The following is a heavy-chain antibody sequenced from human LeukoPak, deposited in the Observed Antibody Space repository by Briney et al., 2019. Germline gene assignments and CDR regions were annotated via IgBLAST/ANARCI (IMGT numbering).Heavy chain of an antibody. V-gene: IGHV4-59*11. CDR3: ARGDGNWFDP. CDR1: GGSINSHY. CDR2: IQNIGTT. J-gene: IGHJ5*02. Sequence: SETLSLTCTVSGGSINSHYWSWLRQPPGKGLGWIGYIQNIGTTSYNPSLKSRVTISIDTSRTHFSLKLTSVTAADTAIYYCARGDGNWFDPWGQGTLVTVSS. D-gene: IGHD5-24*01.